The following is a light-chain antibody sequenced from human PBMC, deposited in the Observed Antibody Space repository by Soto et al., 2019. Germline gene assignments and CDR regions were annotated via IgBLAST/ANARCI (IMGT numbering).Light chain of an antibody. J-gene: IGKJ1*01. CDR2: TTF. CDR3: QQSFSSPQT. CDR1: QSIRGY. Sequence: DIQMTQSPSSLSASVGDRVTITCRASQSIRGYLNWYQQKVGKAPKLLIYTTFNLESGVPSRFSGSGSGTDFTLTLNALQPEDFASYYCQQSFSSPQTLGQGTKVEIK. V-gene: IGKV1-39*01.